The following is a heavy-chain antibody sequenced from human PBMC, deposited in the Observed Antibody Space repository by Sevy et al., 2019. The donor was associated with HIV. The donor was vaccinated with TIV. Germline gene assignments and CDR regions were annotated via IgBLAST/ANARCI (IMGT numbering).Heavy chain of an antibody. CDR2: IYYSGST. CDR1: GGSISSSSYY. V-gene: IGHV4-39*01. CDR3: ARRTYGNRGWFDP. Sequence: SETLSLTCTVSGGSISSSSYYWGWIRQPPGKGLEWIGSIYYSGSTYYNPSLKSRVTISVDTSKNQFSLKLSSVTAADMAVYYCARRTYGNRGWFDPWGQGTLVTVSS. J-gene: IGHJ5*02. D-gene: IGHD4-4*01.